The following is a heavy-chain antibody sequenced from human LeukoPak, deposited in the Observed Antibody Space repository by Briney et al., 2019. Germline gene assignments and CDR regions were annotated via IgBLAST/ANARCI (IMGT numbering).Heavy chain of an antibody. V-gene: IGHV3-64*01. CDR1: GFTFSSYA. CDR2: ISSNGGST. Sequence: PGGSLRLSCAASGFTFSSYAMHWVRQAPGKGLEYVSAISSNGGSTYYANSVKGRFTISRDNSKNTLYLQMGSLRAEDMAVYYCARGKGSGSYYNDYWGQGTLVTVSS. CDR3: ARGKGSGSYYNDY. J-gene: IGHJ4*02. D-gene: IGHD3-10*01.